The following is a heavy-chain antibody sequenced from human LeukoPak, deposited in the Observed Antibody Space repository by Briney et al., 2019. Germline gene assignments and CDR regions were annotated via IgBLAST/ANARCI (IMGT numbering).Heavy chain of an antibody. D-gene: IGHD3-22*01. CDR2: IDTSGNT. CDR1: GGSISSYY. V-gene: IGHV4-4*07. Sequence: SETLSLTCTVSGGSISSYYWSWIRQPAGKGLEWIGRIDTSGNTNYKPSLKSRVTMSVDTSKNQFSLKLSSVTAADTAVYYCARGANYYDSSGYYSPNFDYWGQGTLVTVSS. CDR3: ARGANYYDSSGYYSPNFDY. J-gene: IGHJ4*02.